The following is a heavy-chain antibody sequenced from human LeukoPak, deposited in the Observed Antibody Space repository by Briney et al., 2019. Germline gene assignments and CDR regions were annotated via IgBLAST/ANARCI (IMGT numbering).Heavy chain of an antibody. CDR2: IYYSGST. CDR1: GGSISSSSYY. D-gene: IGHD6-25*01. J-gene: IGHJ5*02. V-gene: IGHV4-39*07. CDR3: ARVAGPAGRFDP. Sequence: PSETLSLTCTVSGGSISSSSYYWGWIRQPPGKGLEWVGSIYYSGSTYYNPSLKSRVTISVDTSKNQFSLKLSSVTAADTAVYYCARVAGPAGRFDPWGQGTLVTVSS.